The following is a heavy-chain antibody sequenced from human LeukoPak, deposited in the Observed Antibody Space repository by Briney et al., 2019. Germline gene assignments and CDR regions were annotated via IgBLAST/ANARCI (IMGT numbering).Heavy chain of an antibody. CDR3: ERHDLEWLVHFDS. CDR1: GVSSSRYY. Sequence: PSETLSLTCAVYGVSSSRYYWSWIRQSPGPGLEWKGEINHGGSSNYNPYPQSRVTISLDTSNNQFSLKLSFVTVADTAVYYCERHDLEWLVHFDSWGPGTLVTVSS. J-gene: IGHJ4*02. D-gene: IGHD6-19*01. V-gene: IGHV4-34*01. CDR2: INHGGSS.